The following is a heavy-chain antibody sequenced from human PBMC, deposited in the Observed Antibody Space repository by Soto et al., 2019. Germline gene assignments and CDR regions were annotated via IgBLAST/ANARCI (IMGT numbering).Heavy chain of an antibody. D-gene: IGHD6-25*01. CDR3: ARLDRGSLDY. CDR2: ISGSGGST. CDR1: GFTFSSYA. Sequence: GGSLRLSCAASGFTFSSYAMSWVRQAPGKGLEWVSAISGSGGSTYYADSMKGRFTISRDNSKNTLYLQMNSLRAEDTAVYYCARLDRGSLDYWGRGTLVTVSS. J-gene: IGHJ4*02. V-gene: IGHV3-23*01.